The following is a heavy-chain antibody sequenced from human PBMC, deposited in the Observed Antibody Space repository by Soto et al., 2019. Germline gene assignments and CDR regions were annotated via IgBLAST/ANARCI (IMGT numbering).Heavy chain of an antibody. V-gene: IGHV3-30-3*01. D-gene: IGHD1-26*01. CDR2: ISHDGSTK. CDR1: GFTFSSYS. J-gene: IGHJ6*02. CDR3: ARDTRPYGMEV. Sequence: GGTLRLSCAVSGFTFSSYSLHLVRQAPSKGLEWVAVISHDGSTKYYADSVKGRFTFSRDNNNHTLSLQMNSLRADDTAVYYWARDTRPYGMEVWGQGTTVNVSS.